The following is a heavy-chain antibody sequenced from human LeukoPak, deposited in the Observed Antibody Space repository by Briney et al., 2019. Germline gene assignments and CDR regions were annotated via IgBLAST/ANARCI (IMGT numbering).Heavy chain of an antibody. D-gene: IGHD3-22*01. CDR3: AKDTRYYYDSSGLFDI. J-gene: IGHJ3*02. Sequence: GGSLRLSCAASGFTFDDYAMHWVRHAPGKGLEWVSGISWNSGSIGYADSVKGRFTISRDNAKNSLYMQMNSLRAEDTALYYCAKDTRYYYDSSGLFDIWGQGTMVTVSS. V-gene: IGHV3-9*01. CDR1: GFTFDDYA. CDR2: ISWNSGSI.